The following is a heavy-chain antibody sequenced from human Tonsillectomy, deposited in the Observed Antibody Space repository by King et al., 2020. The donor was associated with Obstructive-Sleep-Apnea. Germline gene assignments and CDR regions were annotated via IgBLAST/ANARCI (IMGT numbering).Heavy chain of an antibody. V-gene: IGHV3-20*01. Sequence: VQLVESGGGVARPGGSRRLSCAASGFTFNDYGMGWVRQVPGKGLEWVSGVNWKGDRTGYADSVKGRFTISRDNAKNSLYLQMNSLRAEDTALYHCARDGSGHAFDVWGQGTMVTVSS. CDR2: VNWKGDRT. J-gene: IGHJ3*01. CDR1: GFTFNDYG. CDR3: ARDGSGHAFDV.